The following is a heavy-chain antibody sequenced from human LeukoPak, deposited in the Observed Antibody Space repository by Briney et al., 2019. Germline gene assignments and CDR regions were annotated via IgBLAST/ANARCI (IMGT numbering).Heavy chain of an antibody. CDR1: GFTFSSYW. D-gene: IGHD6-13*01. J-gene: IGHJ4*02. CDR2: IISDGSST. CDR3: ATIAAAGEYFDY. Sequence: GGSLRLSCAASGFTFSSYWMYWVRQAPGKGLVWVSRIISDGSSTSYADSVKGRFTISRDNAKNTLYLQMNSLRPEDTAVYYCATIAAAGEYFDYWGQETLVTVSS. V-gene: IGHV3-74*01.